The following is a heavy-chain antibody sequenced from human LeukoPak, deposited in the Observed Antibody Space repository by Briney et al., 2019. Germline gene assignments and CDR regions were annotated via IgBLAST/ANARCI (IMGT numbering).Heavy chain of an antibody. D-gene: IGHD4-17*01. Sequence: PGGSLRLSCAASGFTFSSYGMHWVRQAPGKGLEWVALIWYDGSNKYYADSVKGRFTISRDNSKNTLYLQMNSLRAEDTAVYYCARSADGDYRGNFDYWGQGTLVSVSS. CDR3: ARSADGDYRGNFDY. CDR1: GFTFSSYG. J-gene: IGHJ4*02. CDR2: IWYDGSNK. V-gene: IGHV3-33*01.